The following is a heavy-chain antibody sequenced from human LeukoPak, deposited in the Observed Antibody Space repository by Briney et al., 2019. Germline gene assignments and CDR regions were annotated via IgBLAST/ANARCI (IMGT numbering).Heavy chain of an antibody. D-gene: IGHD6-13*01. CDR3: ARDDGIAAAGKPKRGYYYGMDV. J-gene: IGHJ6*02. CDR2: INPNSGGT. Sequence: VASVKVPCKASGYTFTGYYMHWVRQAPGQGLEWMGWINPNSGGTNYAQKFQGRVTMTRDTSISTAYMELSRLRSDDTAVYYCARDDGIAAAGKPKRGYYYGMDVWGQGTTVTVSS. V-gene: IGHV1-2*02. CDR1: GYTFTGYY.